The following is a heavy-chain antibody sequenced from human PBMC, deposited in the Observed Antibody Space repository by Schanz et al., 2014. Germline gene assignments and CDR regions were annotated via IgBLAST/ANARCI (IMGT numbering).Heavy chain of an antibody. Sequence: EVQLVESGGGLVQPGGSLTLSCAASEFTFYNYAMTWVRQAPGKGLEWVSAISSTGGSTYYADSVKGRFTISRDNSKNTLSLLVNSLRGEDTATYYCAKAFRTTKYYGMDVWGQGTTVTVS. J-gene: IGHJ6*02. CDR1: EFTFYNYA. CDR2: ISSTGGST. D-gene: IGHD1-1*01. V-gene: IGHV3-23*04. CDR3: AKAFRTTKYYGMDV.